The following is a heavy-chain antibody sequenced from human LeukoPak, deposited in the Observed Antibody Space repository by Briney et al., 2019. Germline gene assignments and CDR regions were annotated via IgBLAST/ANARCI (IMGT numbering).Heavy chain of an antibody. D-gene: IGHD3-3*01. CDR2: VYNSGST. V-gene: IGHV4-31*03. Sequence: SQTLSLACTVSGGSISSGRYWRSWIRQHPGKGLEWIGYVYNSGSTYYSPSLRSRLSMSVDTSKNQFSLNLRSVTAADTAVYFCARAILTASGSVWYFDLWGRGTLVTVSS. CDR1: GGSISSGRYW. J-gene: IGHJ2*01. CDR3: ARAILTASGSVWYFDL.